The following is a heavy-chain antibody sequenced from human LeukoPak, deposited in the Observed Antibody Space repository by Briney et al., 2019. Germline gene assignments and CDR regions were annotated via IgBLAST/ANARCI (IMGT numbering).Heavy chain of an antibody. J-gene: IGHJ3*01. CDR2: ISGNGRSI. V-gene: IGHV3-48*03. CDR1: GFTFSSYE. D-gene: IGHD3-10*01. Sequence: GGSLRLSCAASGFTFSSYEMNWVRQAPGKGLEWVSYISGNGRSIHYADSVKGRFTISRDNTKNSLDLQMNSLRTEDKAVYYCARRGVTRALDLWGQGTMVSVSS. CDR3: ARRGVTRALDL.